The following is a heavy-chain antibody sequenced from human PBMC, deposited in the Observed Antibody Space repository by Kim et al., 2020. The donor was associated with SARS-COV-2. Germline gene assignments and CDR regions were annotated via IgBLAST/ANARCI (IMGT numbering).Heavy chain of an antibody. CDR2: ISSNGGST. CDR1: GFTFSSYA. Sequence: GGSLRLSCSASGFTFSSYAMHWVRQAPGKGLEYVSAISSNGGSTYYADSVKGRFTISRDNSKNTLYLQMSSLRAEDTAVYYCVKDRVGWLAYCGGDCYPDYWGQGTLVTVSS. J-gene: IGHJ4*02. CDR3: VKDRVGWLAYCGGDCYPDY. V-gene: IGHV3-64D*09. D-gene: IGHD2-21*02.